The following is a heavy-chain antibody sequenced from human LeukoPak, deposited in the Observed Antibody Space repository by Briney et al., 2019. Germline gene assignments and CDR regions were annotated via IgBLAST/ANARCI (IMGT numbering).Heavy chain of an antibody. V-gene: IGHV3-21*05. CDR1: GFTSSAYS. D-gene: IGHD5-24*01. J-gene: IGHJ3*01. Sequence: GGSPRLSSAVSGFTSSAYSMNWVRQAPGKGLGWVSYICTSSCYIYYADSEKGLFTVSRDNAKNSLFLQMNSLRAEDTALYYCARDREMGTIRNVFDVWGQGTIVSVSS. CDR3: ARDREMGTIRNVFDV. CDR2: ICTSSCYI.